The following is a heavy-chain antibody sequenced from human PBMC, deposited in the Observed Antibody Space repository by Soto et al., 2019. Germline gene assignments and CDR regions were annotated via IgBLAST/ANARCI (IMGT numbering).Heavy chain of an antibody. Sequence: GASVKVSCKASGYTFTSYGISWVRQAPGQGLEWMGWISAYNGNTNYAQKLQGRVTMTTDTSTSTAYMELRSLRSDDTDVYYCARDDYYDSSGSNRFDYWGQGTLVTVSS. CDR2: ISAYNGNT. J-gene: IGHJ4*02. D-gene: IGHD3-22*01. CDR3: ARDDYYDSSGSNRFDY. CDR1: GYTFTSYG. V-gene: IGHV1-18*01.